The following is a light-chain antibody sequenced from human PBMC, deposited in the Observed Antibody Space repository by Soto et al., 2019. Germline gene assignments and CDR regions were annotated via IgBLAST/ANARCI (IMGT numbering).Light chain of an antibody. CDR1: QSISSY. V-gene: IGKV1-39*01. Sequence: DIPMTQSPSPLSASVGDRVPITCRASQSISSYLNWYQQKPGKAPKLLIYAASSLQSGVPSRFSGSGSGTDFTLTISSLQPEDFATYYCQQSYSTPRTFGQGTKVDI. CDR2: AAS. CDR3: QQSYSTPRT. J-gene: IGKJ1*01.